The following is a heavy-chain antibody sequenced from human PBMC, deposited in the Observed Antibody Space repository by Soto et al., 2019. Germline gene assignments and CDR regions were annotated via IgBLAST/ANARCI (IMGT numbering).Heavy chain of an antibody. J-gene: IGHJ4*02. CDR2: IWYDGSNK. CDR1: GFTFSSYG. CDR3: AREATNWNDVNDY. D-gene: IGHD1-20*01. V-gene: IGHV3-33*01. Sequence: GGSLRLSCAASGFTFSSYGMHWVRQAPGKGLGWVAVIWYDGSNKYYADSVKGRFTISRDNSKNTLYLQMNSLRAEDTAVYYCAREATNWNDVNDYWGQGTLVTVSS.